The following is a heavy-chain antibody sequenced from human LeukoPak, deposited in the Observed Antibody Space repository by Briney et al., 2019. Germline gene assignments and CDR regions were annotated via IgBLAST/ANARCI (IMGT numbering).Heavy chain of an antibody. V-gene: IGHV3-7*01. CDR2: IKQDGSEK. J-gene: IGHJ6*02. CDR3: ARDRPRTYYYGMDV. Sequence: GGSLRLSCAASGFTFSSYWMSWVRQAPGKGLEWVANIKQDGSEKYYVDSVRGRFTISRDNAKNSLYLQVNGLRAEDTAVYYCARDRPRTYYYGMDVWGQGTTVTVSS. CDR1: GFTFSSYW.